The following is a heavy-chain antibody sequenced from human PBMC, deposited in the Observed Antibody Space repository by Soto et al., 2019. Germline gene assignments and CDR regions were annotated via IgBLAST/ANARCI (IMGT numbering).Heavy chain of an antibody. CDR2: IYHSGSP. Sequence: SETLSLTCAVSGGSISSTNWWTWVRQPPGKGLEWIGEIYHSGSPTYSPSLRGRATISVDKSNNQFSLGLRSVTAADTAVYYCARLRIYCSGGSCYDYFDYWGQGTLVT. D-gene: IGHD2-15*01. CDR1: GGSISSTNW. CDR3: ARLRIYCSGGSCYDYFDY. J-gene: IGHJ4*02. V-gene: IGHV4-4*02.